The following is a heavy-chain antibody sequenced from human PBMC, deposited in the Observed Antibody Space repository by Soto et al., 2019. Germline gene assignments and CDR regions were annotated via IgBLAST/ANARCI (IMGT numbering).Heavy chain of an antibody. J-gene: IGHJ4*02. CDR2: IVVGSGNT. D-gene: IGHD1-26*01. Sequence: QMQLVQSGPEVKKPGTSVQVSCKASGFTFTSSAVQWVRQARGQRLEWIGWIVVGSGNTNYAQKFQERVTITRDMSTSTAYMELSSLRSEDTAVYYCAASTRYSGIPDYWGKGTLVTVSS. V-gene: IGHV1-58*01. CDR1: GFTFTSSA. CDR3: AASTRYSGIPDY.